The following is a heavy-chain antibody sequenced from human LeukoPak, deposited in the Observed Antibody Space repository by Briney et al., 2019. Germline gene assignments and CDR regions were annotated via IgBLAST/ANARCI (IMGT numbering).Heavy chain of an antibody. Sequence: SQTLSLTCAVSGGSISSGGYSWSWIRQPPGKGLEWIGYIYHSGSTYYNPSLKSRVTISVDRSKNQFSLKLSSVTAADTAVYYCARRVAPGLRLDYWGQGTLVTVSS. CDR1: GGSISSGGYS. D-gene: IGHD3-16*01. CDR2: IYHSGST. CDR3: ARRVAPGLRLDY. V-gene: IGHV4-30-2*01. J-gene: IGHJ4*02.